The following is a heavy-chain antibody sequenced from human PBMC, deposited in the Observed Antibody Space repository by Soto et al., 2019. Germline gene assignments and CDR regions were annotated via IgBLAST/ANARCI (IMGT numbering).Heavy chain of an antibody. CDR3: ARQPHPADYYGSGSQLYYFDY. J-gene: IGHJ4*02. V-gene: IGHV4-34*01. D-gene: IGHD3-10*01. Sequence: SETLSLTCDVYGGSFSGYYWTWIRQPPGKGLEWIGEINHSGSTLYNPSLKSRVTISVDTSKNQFSLKLSSVTAADTAVYYCARQPHPADYYGSGSQLYYFDYWGQGTLVTVSS. CDR2: INHSGST. CDR1: GGSFSGYY.